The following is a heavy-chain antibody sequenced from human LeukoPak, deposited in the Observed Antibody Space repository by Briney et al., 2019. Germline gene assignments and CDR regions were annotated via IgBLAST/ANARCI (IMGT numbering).Heavy chain of an antibody. CDR1: GGSISSSSYY. V-gene: IGHV4-39*07. Sequence: SETLSLTCTVSGGSISSSSYYWGWIRQPPGKGLEWIGSIYYSGSTYYNPSLKSRVTISVDTSKNQFSLKLSSVTAADTAVYYCARASPWRGYYTGVFDYWGQGTLVTVSS. CDR2: IYYSGST. D-gene: IGHD3-3*01. J-gene: IGHJ4*02. CDR3: ARASPWRGYYTGVFDY.